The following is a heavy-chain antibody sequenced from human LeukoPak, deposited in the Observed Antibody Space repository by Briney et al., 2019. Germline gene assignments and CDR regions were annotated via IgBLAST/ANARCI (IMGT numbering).Heavy chain of an antibody. CDR1: GGSISSSSYY. Sequence: SETLSLTCTVSGGSISSSSYYWGWLRQPPGTGREWIGSIYYSGSTYYNPSLKSRVTISVDTSKNQFSLKLSSVTAADTAVYYCARHEGGGSYDNWFDPWGQGTLVTVSS. CDR3: ARHEGGGSYDNWFDP. V-gene: IGHV4-39*01. CDR2: IYYSGST. D-gene: IGHD1-26*01. J-gene: IGHJ5*02.